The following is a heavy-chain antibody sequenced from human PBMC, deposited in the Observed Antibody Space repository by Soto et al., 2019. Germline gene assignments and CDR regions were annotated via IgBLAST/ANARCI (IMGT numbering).Heavy chain of an antibody. CDR1: GFTFSSCG. CDR2: ISYDGSNK. V-gene: IGHV3-30*18. D-gene: IGHD6-13*01. CDR3: AKDRSAAGKDWFDP. Sequence: QVPLVESGGGVVQPGRSLRLSCAASGFTFSSCGMHWVRQAPGKGLEWVAVISYDGSNKYYADSVKGRFTISRDNSKNTLYLQMNRLGADDTAVYYCAKDRSAAGKDWFDPWGQGTLVTVSS. J-gene: IGHJ5*02.